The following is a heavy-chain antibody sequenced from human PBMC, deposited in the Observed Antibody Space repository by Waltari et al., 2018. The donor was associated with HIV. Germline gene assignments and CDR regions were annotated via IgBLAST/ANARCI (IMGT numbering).Heavy chain of an antibody. CDR2: IYSSGNT. CDR1: GGSISSGGHS. CDR3: ARGMRGGTTLTGGAVDI. V-gene: IGHV4-31*03. D-gene: IGHD3-9*01. Sequence: QVQLQESGPGLVQPSQTLSLTCSVSGGSISSGGHSWYWIRQQPGKSLEFLGYIYSSGNTYDNPALKSRVSISLDMLTSQFSLQRNSVTAADTALYYCARGMRGGTTLTGGAVDIWGQGTMVAVSS. J-gene: IGHJ3*02.